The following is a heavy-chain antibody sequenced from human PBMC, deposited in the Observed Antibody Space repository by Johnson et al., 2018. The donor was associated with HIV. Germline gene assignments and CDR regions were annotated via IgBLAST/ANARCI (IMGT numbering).Heavy chain of an antibody. J-gene: IGHJ3*02. CDR3: ARSSGSYWRGTFDI. D-gene: IGHD1-26*01. CDR2: ISYDGSDK. Sequence: VQLVESGGGVVQPGRSLRLSCAASGFTFSSYAMHWVRQAPGKGLEWVAVISYDGSDKYYADSVKGRFTISRDNSKNTLYLEMNSLRAEDTAVYYCARSSGSYWRGTFDIWGQGTMVTVSS. V-gene: IGHV3-30-3*01. CDR1: GFTFSSYA.